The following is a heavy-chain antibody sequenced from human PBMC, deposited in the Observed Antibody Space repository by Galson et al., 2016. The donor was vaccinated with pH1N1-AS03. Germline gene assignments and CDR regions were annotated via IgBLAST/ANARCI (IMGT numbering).Heavy chain of an antibody. V-gene: IGHV3-21*01. J-gene: IGHJ4*02. Sequence: LRLSCAASGFTFSKTGMNWVRQAPGKGPEWVSSIDEGGSHPYSADSLQGRFTISRDNTKNSLFLHMNSLRAEDTAVYYCVTDGTFGSTIEHWGQGTLVTASS. D-gene: IGHD2-15*01. CDR2: IDEGGSHP. CDR1: GFTFSKTG. CDR3: VTDGTFGSTIEH.